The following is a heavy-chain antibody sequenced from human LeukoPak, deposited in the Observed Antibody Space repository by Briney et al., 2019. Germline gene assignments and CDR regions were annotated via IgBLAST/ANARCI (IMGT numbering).Heavy chain of an antibody. V-gene: IGHV1-2*02. Sequence: ASVKVSCTASGYTFTGYYMHWVRQAPGQGLEWMGWINPNSGGTNYAQKFQGRVTMTRDTSISTAYMELSRLRSDDTAVYYCARVDGIYYDSSGYPGDTFDIWGQGTMVTVSS. CDR1: GYTFTGYY. D-gene: IGHD3-22*01. CDR2: INPNSGGT. J-gene: IGHJ3*02. CDR3: ARVDGIYYDSSGYPGDTFDI.